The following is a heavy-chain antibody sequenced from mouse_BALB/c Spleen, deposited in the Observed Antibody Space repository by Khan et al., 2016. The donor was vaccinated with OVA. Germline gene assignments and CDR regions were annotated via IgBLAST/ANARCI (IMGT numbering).Heavy chain of an antibody. CDR1: GYSFTSYT. D-gene: IGHD2-12*01. J-gene: IGHJ3*01. V-gene: IGHV1-4*01. Sequence: VQLQESGAELVRPGASVKMSCKASGYSFTSYTVHWIKLRPGQGLEWIGYINPSNGYTNYNQKFKNKATLTADTSSTTAYMQLSSLTSDDSAVYKCVRDGANYSNDSWLTNWGKGTLVTVSA. CDR2: INPSNGYT. CDR3: VRDGANYSNDSWLTN.